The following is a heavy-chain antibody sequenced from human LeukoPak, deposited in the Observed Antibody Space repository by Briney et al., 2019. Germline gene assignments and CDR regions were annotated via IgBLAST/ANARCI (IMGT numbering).Heavy chain of an antibody. CDR1: GGSFSGYY. D-gene: IGHD3-10*01. CDR3: ARQNYGSAPLRY. V-gene: IGHV4-34*01. CDR2: INHSGST. Sequence: SETLSLTCAVYGGSFSGYYWSWIRQPPGKGLEWIGEINHSGSTNYNPSLKSRVTISVDTSKDQFSLKLTSVTTADTAVYYCARQNYGSAPLRYWGQGTLVTVSS. J-gene: IGHJ4*02.